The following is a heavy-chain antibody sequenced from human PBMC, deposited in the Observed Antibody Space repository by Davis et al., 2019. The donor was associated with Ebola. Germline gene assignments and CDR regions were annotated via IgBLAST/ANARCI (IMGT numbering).Heavy chain of an antibody. Sequence: SETLSLTCAVSGGSVSSTNWWSWVRQPPGKGLEWIGDIYHSGRTNYNPSLKSRVTISVDKSENQFSLKLTSVTAADTAVYYCARVEARYYYDSSGYFSAPNWFDPWGQGTLVTVSS. CDR1: GGSVSSTNW. D-gene: IGHD3-22*01. CDR3: ARVEARYYYDSSGYFSAPNWFDP. V-gene: IGHV4-4*02. J-gene: IGHJ5*02. CDR2: IYHSGRT.